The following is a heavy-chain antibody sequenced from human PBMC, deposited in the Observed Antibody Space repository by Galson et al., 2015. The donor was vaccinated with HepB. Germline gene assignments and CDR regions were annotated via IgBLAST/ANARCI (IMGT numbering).Heavy chain of an antibody. J-gene: IGHJ4*02. D-gene: IGHD3-22*01. CDR1: GGTFSSYA. V-gene: IGHV1-69*13. CDR2: IIPIFGTA. CDR3: ARQYDTSGYYPY. Sequence: SVKVSCKASGGTFSSYAISWMRQAPGQGLEWMGGIIPIFGTANYAQKFQGRVTITADESTSTAYMELRRLRSEDTAVYYCARQYDTSGYYPYWGQGTLVTVSS.